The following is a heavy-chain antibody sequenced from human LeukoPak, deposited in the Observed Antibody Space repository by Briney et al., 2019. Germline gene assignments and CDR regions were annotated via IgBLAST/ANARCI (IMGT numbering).Heavy chain of an antibody. D-gene: IGHD4-23*01. J-gene: IGHJ4*02. V-gene: IGHV3-21*01. CDR1: GFTFSSYS. Sequence: GGSLRLSCAASGFTFSSYSMNWVRQAPGKGLEWVSSISSSSSYIYYADSVKGRFTISRDNAKNSLYLQMNSLRAKDTAVYYCAREATVVTLSRYYFDYWGQGTLVTVSS. CDR3: AREATVVTLSRYYFDY. CDR2: ISSSSSYI.